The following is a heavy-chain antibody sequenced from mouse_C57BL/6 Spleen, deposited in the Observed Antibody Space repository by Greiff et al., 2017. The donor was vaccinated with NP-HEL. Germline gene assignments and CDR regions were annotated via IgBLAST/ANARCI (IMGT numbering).Heavy chain of an antibody. CDR3: ARNDYGGYFDV. D-gene: IGHD2-4*01. Sequence: QVQLQQPGAELVKPGASVKLSCKASGYTFTSYWMHWVKQRPGQGLEWIGMIHPNSGSTNYNEKFKSKATLTVDKSSSTAYMQLSRLTSEDSAVYYCARNDYGGYFDVWGTGTTVTVSS. CDR1: GYTFTSYW. V-gene: IGHV1-64*01. CDR2: IHPNSGST. J-gene: IGHJ1*03.